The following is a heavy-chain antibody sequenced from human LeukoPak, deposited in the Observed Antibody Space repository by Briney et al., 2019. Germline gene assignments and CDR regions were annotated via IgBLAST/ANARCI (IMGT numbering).Heavy chain of an antibody. CDR2: ISWNSGSI. Sequence: PGGSLRLSCEASGYTFDYYAMPWVRQAPGKGLEWVSAISWNSGSIGYADSVKGRFTISRDNGKNSLYLQMNSLRTEDTALYYCAKGHTYGLGESYLDFWGQGTLVSVSS. D-gene: IGHD5-18*01. J-gene: IGHJ4*02. V-gene: IGHV3-9*01. CDR3: AKGHTYGLGESYLDF. CDR1: GYTFDYYA.